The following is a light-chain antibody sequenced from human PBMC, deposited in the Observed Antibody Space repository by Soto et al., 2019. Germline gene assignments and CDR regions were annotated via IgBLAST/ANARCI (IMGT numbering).Light chain of an antibody. V-gene: IGKV3-20*01. CDR1: QSLSSSY. J-gene: IGKJ1*01. CDR3: QQYGSSPRT. Sequence: EIVLTQSPGTLSLSPGERATLSCRASQSLSSSYLAWYQQKPGRAPRLLIYGASSRATGIPDRFSGSGSGTDFTLTISRLEPEDFAVYYCQQYGSSPRTFGQGTKVEI. CDR2: GAS.